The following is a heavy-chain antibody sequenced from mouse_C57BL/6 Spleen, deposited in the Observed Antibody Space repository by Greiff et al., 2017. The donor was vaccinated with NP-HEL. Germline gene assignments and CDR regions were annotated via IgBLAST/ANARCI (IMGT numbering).Heavy chain of an antibody. CDR3: TTGDYGSSFAMDY. Sequence: EVQLQQSGAELVRPGASVKLSCTASGFNIKDDYMHWVKQRPEQGLEWIGWIDPENGDTEYASKFQGKATITADTSSNTAYLQLSSLTSEDTAVYYCTTGDYGSSFAMDYWGQGTSVTVSS. CDR2: IDPENGDT. V-gene: IGHV14-4*01. J-gene: IGHJ4*01. D-gene: IGHD1-1*01. CDR1: GFNIKDDY.